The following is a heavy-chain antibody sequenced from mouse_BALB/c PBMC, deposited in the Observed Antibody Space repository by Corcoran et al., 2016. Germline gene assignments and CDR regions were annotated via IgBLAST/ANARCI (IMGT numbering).Heavy chain of an antibody. CDR3: ASYYDYAMDY. D-gene: IGHD2-4*01. CDR2: INPYNDGT. Sequence: EVKLQQSGPELVKPGASVKMSCKASGYTFTSYVMHGVKQKPGQGLAWIGYINPYNDGTKYNEKFKGKATLTSDKSSSTAYMELSSLTSEDSAVYYFASYYDYAMDYWGQGTSVTVSS. V-gene: IGHV1S136*01. J-gene: IGHJ4*01. CDR1: GYTFTSYV.